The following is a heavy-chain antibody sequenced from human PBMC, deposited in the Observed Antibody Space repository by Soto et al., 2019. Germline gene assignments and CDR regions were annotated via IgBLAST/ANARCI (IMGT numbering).Heavy chain of an antibody. CDR3: ERDPLPFYYDSSGYLSYFDY. CDR1: GYTFTSYY. D-gene: IGHD3-22*01. J-gene: IGHJ4*02. Sequence: QVQLVQSGAEVKKPGASVKVSCKASGYTFTSYYMHWVRQAPGQGLEWMGIINPSGGSTTYAQKFQGRVTMTRDTSTSTVYMELSSLRSEDTAVYYCERDPLPFYYDSSGYLSYFDYWGQGTLVTVSS. CDR2: INPSGGST. V-gene: IGHV1-46*01.